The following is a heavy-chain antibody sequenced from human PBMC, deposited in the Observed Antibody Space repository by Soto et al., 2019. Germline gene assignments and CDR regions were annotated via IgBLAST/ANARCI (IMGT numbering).Heavy chain of an antibody. D-gene: IGHD5-12*01. CDR1: GGSISATTW. CDR2: IFHSGST. Sequence: QVQLQESGPGLVQPSGTLSLTCAVSGGSISATTWWTWVRQPPGKGLEWIGEIFHSGSTNYNPSFXGRVTISVDMSKNQFSLQLTSVTDADTAVYYCATRYSGWPGWGQGILVTVSS. CDR3: ATRYSGWPG. V-gene: IGHV4-4*02. J-gene: IGHJ4*02.